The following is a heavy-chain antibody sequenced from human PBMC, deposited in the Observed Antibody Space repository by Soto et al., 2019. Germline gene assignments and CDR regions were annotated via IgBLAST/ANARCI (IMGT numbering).Heavy chain of an antibody. CDR2: IYHSGST. V-gene: IGHV4-59*08. CDR1: GGSISSYY. D-gene: IGHD4-17*01. Sequence: SETLSLTCTVSGGSISSYYWSWIRQPPGKGLEWIGYIYHSGSTNYNPSLKSRVTISVDTSKNQLSLKLSSVTAADTAVYYCARRYGYYFDYWGQGTLVTSPQ. CDR3: ARRYGYYFDY. J-gene: IGHJ4*02.